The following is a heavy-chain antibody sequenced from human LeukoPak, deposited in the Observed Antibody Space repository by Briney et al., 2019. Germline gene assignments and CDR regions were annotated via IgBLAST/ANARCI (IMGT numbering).Heavy chain of an antibody. J-gene: IGHJ6*03. CDR2: INHSGST. Sequence: PETLSLTCAVYGGSFSGYYWSWIRQPPGEGLEWIGEINHSGSTNYNPSVTSRVTISVDTSKTQFSLKLSSVTAADTAVYYCARRCPYSSSVSYYYYYYMDVWGKGTTVTVSS. CDR3: ARRCPYSSSVSYYYYYYMDV. V-gene: IGHV4-34*01. CDR1: GGSFSGYY. D-gene: IGHD6-6*01.